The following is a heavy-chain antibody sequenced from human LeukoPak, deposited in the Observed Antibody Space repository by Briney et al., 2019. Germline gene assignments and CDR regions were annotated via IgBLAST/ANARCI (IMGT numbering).Heavy chain of an antibody. CDR1: GFTFSSYA. D-gene: IGHD6-19*01. V-gene: IGHV3-23*01. Sequence: GGSLRLSCAASGFTFSSYAMSWVRQAPGKGLEWVSSISGSGGTTYYADSMKGRFTISRDNPNSTLDLQMNSLTAEDTAVYYCAKGPVAVAGYYFDHWGQGTLVTVSS. CDR2: ISGSGGTT. CDR3: AKGPVAVAGYYFDH. J-gene: IGHJ4*02.